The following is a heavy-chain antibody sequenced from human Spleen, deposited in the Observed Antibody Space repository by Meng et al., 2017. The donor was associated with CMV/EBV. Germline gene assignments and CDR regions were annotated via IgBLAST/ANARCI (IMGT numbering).Heavy chain of an antibody. CDR2: ISSSSSFI. Sequence: GESLKISCAASGFTFSVYSMNWVRQAPGKGLEWVSSISSSSSFIYYADSVKGRFTISRDNAENSLSLQMNGLRAEDTAVYYCARESSGSFVLDVWGQGTTVTVSS. J-gene: IGHJ6*02. CDR3: ARESSGSFVLDV. CDR1: GFTFSVYS. V-gene: IGHV3-21*06. D-gene: IGHD6-25*01.